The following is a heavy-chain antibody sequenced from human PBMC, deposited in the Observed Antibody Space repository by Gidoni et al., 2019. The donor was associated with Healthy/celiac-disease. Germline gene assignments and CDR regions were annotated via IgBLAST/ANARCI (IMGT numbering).Heavy chain of an antibody. CDR3: AKDLIQADAFDI. CDR1: GFTFDEYA. CDR2: SSWNSGSI. Sequence: GFTFDEYAMHWVRQAPGKGLEWGFGSSWNSGSIGYADSVKGRFTISRENAKNSLYLQMNSLRAEDTALYYCAKDLIQADAFDIWGQGTMVTVSS. J-gene: IGHJ3*02. V-gene: IGHV3-9*01. D-gene: IGHD5-18*01.